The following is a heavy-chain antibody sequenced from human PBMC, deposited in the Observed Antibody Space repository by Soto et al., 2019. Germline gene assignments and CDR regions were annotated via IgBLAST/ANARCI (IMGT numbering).Heavy chain of an antibody. V-gene: IGHV3-30-3*01. D-gene: IGHD1-26*01. CDR1: GFTFSSYA. CDR2: ISYDGSNK. Sequence: PGGSLSLSCAASGFTFSSYAMHWVRQAPGKGLEWVAVISYDGSNKYYADPVKGRFTISRDNSKNTLYLQMNSLRAEDTAVYYCARVSTVNSGSYYVDYFDYWGQGTLVTVSS. CDR3: ARVSTVNSGSYYVDYFDY. J-gene: IGHJ4*02.